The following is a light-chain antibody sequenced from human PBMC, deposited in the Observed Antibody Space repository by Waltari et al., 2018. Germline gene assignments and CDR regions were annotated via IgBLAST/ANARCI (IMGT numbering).Light chain of an antibody. V-gene: IGKV1-6*01. Sequence: TCRASRDIRSDLGWYQQKPGKAPQVLIFGASRLHNGVPSRFSGSGSDTDFTLTISGLQAEDYATYYCLQDRDSPWTFGQGTKVEMK. J-gene: IGKJ1*01. CDR2: GAS. CDR3: LQDRDSPWT. CDR1: RDIRSD.